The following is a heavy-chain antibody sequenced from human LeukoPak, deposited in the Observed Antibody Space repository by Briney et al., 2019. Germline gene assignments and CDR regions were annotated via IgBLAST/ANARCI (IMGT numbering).Heavy chain of an antibody. CDR3: AGDGRGWLPTAYYFDY. J-gene: IGHJ4*02. V-gene: IGHV3-21*01. D-gene: IGHD5-24*01. CDR2: ISSSSSYI. Sequence: GGSLRLSCAASGFTFSSYSMNWVRQAPGKGLEWVSSISSSSSYIYYADSVKGRFTISRDNAKNSLYLQMNSLRAEDTAVYYCAGDGRGWLPTAYYFDYWGQGTLVTVSS. CDR1: GFTFSSYS.